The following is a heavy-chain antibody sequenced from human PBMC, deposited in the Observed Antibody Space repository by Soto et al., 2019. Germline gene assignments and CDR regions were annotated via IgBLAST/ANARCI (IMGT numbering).Heavy chain of an antibody. CDR2: IRGSGDNT. V-gene: IGHV3-23*01. J-gene: IGHJ4*02. CDR1: GFNFSSYS. Sequence: GGSLRLSCAASGFNFSSYSLSWVRQAPGKGLDWVSAIRGSGDNTYYADSVKGRFTISRDNTRNTLYLQMNSLRAEDTAVYYCAKSPTMVRGLIFDYWGQGALVTVSS. D-gene: IGHD3-10*01. CDR3: AKSPTMVRGLIFDY.